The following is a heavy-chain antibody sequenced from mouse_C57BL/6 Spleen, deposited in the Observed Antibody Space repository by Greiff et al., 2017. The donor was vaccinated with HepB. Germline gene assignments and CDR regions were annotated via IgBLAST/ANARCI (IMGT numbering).Heavy chain of an antibody. CDR2: ISDGGSYT. J-gene: IGHJ4*01. V-gene: IGHV5-4*01. Sequence: EVKLQESGGGLVKPGGSLKLSCAASGFTFSSYAMSWVRQTPEKRLEWVATISDGGSYTYYPDNVKGRFTISRDNAKNNLYLQMSHLKSEDTAMYYCAREKIYYDYERAMDYWGQGTSVTVSS. CDR1: GFTFSSYA. CDR3: AREKIYYDYERAMDY. D-gene: IGHD2-4*01.